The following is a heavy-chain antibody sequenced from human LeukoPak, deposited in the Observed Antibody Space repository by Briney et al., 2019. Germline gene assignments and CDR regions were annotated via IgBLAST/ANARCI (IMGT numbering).Heavy chain of an antibody. D-gene: IGHD5-18*01. CDR3: AKRIQSALATGY. V-gene: IGHV3-21*04. CDR1: GFTFSSYS. Sequence: PGGSLRLSCAASGFTFSSYSMNWVRQAPGKGLEWVSSISSSSSYIYYADSVKGRFTISRDNAKNSLYLQMNSLRAEDTAVYYCAKRIQSALATGYWGRGTLVTVSS. J-gene: IGHJ4*02. CDR2: ISSSSSYI.